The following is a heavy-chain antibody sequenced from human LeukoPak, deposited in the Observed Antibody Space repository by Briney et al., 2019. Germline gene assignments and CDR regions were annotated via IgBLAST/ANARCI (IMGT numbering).Heavy chain of an antibody. V-gene: IGHV4-59*11. CDR1: GGSISSHY. J-gene: IGHJ4*02. CDR2: LFDSVNT. D-gene: IGHD5-18*01. Sequence: SETLSLTCTVSGGSISSHYWSWIRQPPGKGLEWIAYLFDSVNTKDNPSLQSRLTLSADTSKNQFSLRLSSVTAADTAVYYCATIKRGSIFGHFDFWGQGIKVTVSS. CDR3: ATIKRGSIFGHFDF.